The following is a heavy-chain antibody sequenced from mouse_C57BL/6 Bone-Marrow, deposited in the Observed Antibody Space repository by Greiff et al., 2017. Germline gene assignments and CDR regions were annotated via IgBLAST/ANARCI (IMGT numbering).Heavy chain of an antibody. D-gene: IGHD1-1*01. J-gene: IGHJ2*01. CDR1: GYTFTSYG. V-gene: IGHV1-81*01. CDR2: IYPRSGNT. CDR3: ARVYGNYYGSSYYLYY. Sequence: VKVVESGAELARPGASVKLSCKASGYTFTSYGISWVKQRTGQGLEWIGEIYPRSGNTYYNEKFKGKATLTADKSSSTAYMELRSLTSEDSAVYFCARVYGNYYGSSYYLYYWGQGTTLTVSS.